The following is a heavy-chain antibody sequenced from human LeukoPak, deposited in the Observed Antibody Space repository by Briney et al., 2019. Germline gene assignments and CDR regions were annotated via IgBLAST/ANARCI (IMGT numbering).Heavy chain of an antibody. J-gene: IGHJ4*02. CDR2: ISASGRST. CDR3: ASRFDY. CDR1: GFTFDNFG. Sequence: GGSLRLSCAASGFTFDNFGMTWVRQAAGKGLQWVSRISASGRSTTYAESVKGRITISRDNSKNTLFLQVNSLRAEDTAVYYCASRFDYWGQGTPVTVSS. V-gene: IGHV3-23*01.